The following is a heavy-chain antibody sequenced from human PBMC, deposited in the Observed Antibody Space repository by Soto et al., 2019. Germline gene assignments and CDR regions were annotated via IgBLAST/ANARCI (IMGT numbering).Heavy chain of an antibody. Sequence: SETLSLTCPVSACSISTYYCNWLRPPAGKGLEWIGRIDSSGSTNYNPSLKSRLTMSVDTSKNQFSLNLSSVTAADTAVYYCARGGHDFWSGPFDYWGQGSLVNVSS. CDR3: ARGGHDFWSGPFDY. V-gene: IGHV4-4*07. CDR2: IDSSGST. D-gene: IGHD3-3*01. CDR1: ACSISTYY. J-gene: IGHJ4*02.